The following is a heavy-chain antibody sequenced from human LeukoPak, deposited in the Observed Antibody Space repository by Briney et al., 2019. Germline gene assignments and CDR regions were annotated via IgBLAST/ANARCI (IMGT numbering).Heavy chain of an antibody. D-gene: IGHD5-18*01. CDR3: AQGSGYSYGRAGHGDY. CDR2: IYYSGGT. J-gene: IGHJ4*02. Sequence: PSQTLSLTCTVSGGSISSSSYYWGWIRHPPRKGLEWGGSIYYSGGTYYNPSLKGGVTISVDTYKNEFSMKLSSVTAADTDVYYCAQGSGYSYGRAGHGDYWGQGTLVTVSS. V-gene: IGHV4-39*01. CDR1: GGSISSSSYY.